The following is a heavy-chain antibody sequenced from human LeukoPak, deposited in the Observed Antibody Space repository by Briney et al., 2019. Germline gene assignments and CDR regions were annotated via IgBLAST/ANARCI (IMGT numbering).Heavy chain of an antibody. J-gene: IGHJ6*02. Sequence: SETLSLTCTVSGGSISSYYWSWIRQPPGKGLEWIGYISYSGSTKFNPSLESRVTMSVDTSRNQLSLNLNSVPAADTAVYYCARDRPVITNAVYFYGMDVWGQGPTVTASS. D-gene: IGHD4-11*01. CDR2: ISYSGST. V-gene: IGHV4-59*01. CDR3: ARDRPVITNAVYFYGMDV. CDR1: GGSISSYY.